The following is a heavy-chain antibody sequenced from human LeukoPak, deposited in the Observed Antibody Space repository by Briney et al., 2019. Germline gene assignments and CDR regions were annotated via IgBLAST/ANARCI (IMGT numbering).Heavy chain of an antibody. D-gene: IGHD3-10*01. CDR3: ARGDPFGSGPSPAYFDY. J-gene: IGHJ4*02. CDR1: GFTFSSYA. Sequence: GGSLRLSCAASGFTFSSYAMSWVRQAPGKGLEWVSVIYSGGSTYYADSVKGRFTISRDNSKNTLYLQMNSLRAEDTAVYYCARGDPFGSGPSPAYFDYWGQGTLVTVSS. CDR2: IYSGGST. V-gene: IGHV3-53*01.